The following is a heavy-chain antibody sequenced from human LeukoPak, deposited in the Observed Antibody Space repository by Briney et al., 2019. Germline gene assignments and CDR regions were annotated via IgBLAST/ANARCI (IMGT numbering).Heavy chain of an antibody. CDR2: IYYTGST. CDR3: ARRNDFGI. CDR1: GDSISLYY. J-gene: IGHJ3*02. Sequence: SETLSLTCTVSGDSISLYYWSWIRQPPGKGLEWIGYIYYTGSTKSNPSLKSRVTISIDTSKNQFSLKLSSVTAADTAVYYCARRNDFGIWGQGTMVTVSS. V-gene: IGHV4-59*08.